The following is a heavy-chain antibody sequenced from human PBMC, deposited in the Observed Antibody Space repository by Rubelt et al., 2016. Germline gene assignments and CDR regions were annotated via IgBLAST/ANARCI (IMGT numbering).Heavy chain of an antibody. CDR1: GFSLSTSGVG. CDR2: IYWDDDK. J-gene: IGHJ3*01. D-gene: IGHD2-21*02. V-gene: IGHV2-5*02. Sequence: QITLKESGLTVVKPTQTLTLTCSFSGFSLSTSGVGVGWIRQPPGKALEWLAIIYWDDDKRYSSSLKSRLTIIKDTSNTQVVLIITDMDPVDTATYYWVHTKCGGDCKSVIRNAVDVWGQGTMVTVSS. CDR3: VHTKCGGDCKSVIRNAVDV.